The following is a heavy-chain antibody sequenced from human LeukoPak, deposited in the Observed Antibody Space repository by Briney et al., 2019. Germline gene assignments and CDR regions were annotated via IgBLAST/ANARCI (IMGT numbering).Heavy chain of an antibody. D-gene: IGHD3-3*01. CDR2: IYSGGST. CDR1: GFTVSSNY. Sequence: GGSLRLSCAASGFTVSSNYMSWVRQAPGKGLEWVSVIYSGGSTYYADSVKGRFTTSRDNSKNTLYLQMNSLRAEDTAVYYCARDRYDFWSGYGTINWFDPWGQGTLVTVSS. J-gene: IGHJ5*02. CDR3: ARDRYDFWSGYGTINWFDP. V-gene: IGHV3-66*01.